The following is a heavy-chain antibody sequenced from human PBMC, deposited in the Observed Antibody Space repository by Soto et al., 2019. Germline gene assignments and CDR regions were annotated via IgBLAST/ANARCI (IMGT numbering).Heavy chain of an antibody. V-gene: IGHV4-34*01. CDR2: INHSGST. J-gene: IGHJ5*02. CDR1: GGSFSGYY. D-gene: IGHD3-9*01. CDR3: ARIRRGGLRYCHWLHNWFDP. Sequence: SETLSLTCAVYGGSFSGYYWSWIRQPPGKGLEWIGEINHSGSTNYNPSLKSRVTISVDTSKNQFSLKPSSVTAADTAVYYCARIRRGGLRYCHWLHNWFDPWGQGTLVTVSS.